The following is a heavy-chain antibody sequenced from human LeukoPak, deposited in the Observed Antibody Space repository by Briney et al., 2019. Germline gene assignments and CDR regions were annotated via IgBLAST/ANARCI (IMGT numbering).Heavy chain of an antibody. J-gene: IGHJ5*02. CDR1: GGSISSGGYY. Sequence: PSETLSLTCTVSGGSISSGGYYWSWIRQPPGKGLEWIGYIYHSGSTYYNPSLKSRVTISVDRSKNQFSLKLSSVTAADTAVYYCAREGFPGDSRGPRAKGPNWIDPWGQGTLVTVSS. V-gene: IGHV4-30-2*01. D-gene: IGHD3-22*01. CDR2: IYHSGST. CDR3: AREGFPGDSRGPRAKGPNWIDP.